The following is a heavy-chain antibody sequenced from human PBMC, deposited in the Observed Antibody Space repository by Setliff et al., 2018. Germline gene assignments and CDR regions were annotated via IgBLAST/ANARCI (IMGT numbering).Heavy chain of an antibody. V-gene: IGHV1-69*13. CDR1: GGTFSISV. CDR2: IIPMFDKA. D-gene: IGHD4-4*01. Sequence: SVKVSCKASGGTFSISVFSWVRQAPGQGLEWMGGIIPMFDKARYAQKFQGRVTITADESTTTVFMELSNLRSEDTAVYFCARGLSTDTDSWGQGTLVTVS. J-gene: IGHJ4*02. CDR3: ARGLSTDTDS.